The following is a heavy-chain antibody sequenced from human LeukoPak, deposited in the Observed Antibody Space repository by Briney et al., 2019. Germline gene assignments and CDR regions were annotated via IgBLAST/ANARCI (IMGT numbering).Heavy chain of an antibody. J-gene: IGHJ3*02. V-gene: IGHV1-18*01. CDR3: ARISGSYYFVPAFDI. CDR1: TYTFTRYG. Sequence: ASVKVSCKASTYTFTRYGISWVRQAPGQGLEWMGWISAYNGNTNYAQKLQGRVTMTTDTSTSTAYMELRSLRSDDTAVYYCARISGSYYFVPAFDIWGQGTMVTVSS. D-gene: IGHD1-26*01. CDR2: ISAYNGNT.